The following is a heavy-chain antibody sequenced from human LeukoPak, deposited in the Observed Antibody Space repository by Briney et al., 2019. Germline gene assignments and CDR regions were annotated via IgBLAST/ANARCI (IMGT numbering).Heavy chain of an antibody. CDR2: IYRGGST. D-gene: IGHD6-13*01. Sequence: GGSLRLSCAVSGFTVSYNYMSWVRQAPGKGLDWVSVIYRGGSTDYADSVKGRFTISRDNSKYTLYLQMNSLRAEDTAVYYSAKAGAAAFYYYCGMDVWGQGTTVTVSS. CDR1: GFTVSYNY. CDR3: AKAGAAAFYYYCGMDV. V-gene: IGHV3-53*01. J-gene: IGHJ6*02.